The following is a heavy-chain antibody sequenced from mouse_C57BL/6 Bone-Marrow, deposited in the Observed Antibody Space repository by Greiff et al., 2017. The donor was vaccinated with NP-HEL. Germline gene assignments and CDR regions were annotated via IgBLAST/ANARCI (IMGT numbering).Heavy chain of an antibody. Sequence: QVQLQQPGAELVKPGASVKLSCKASGYTFTSYWITWVRQRPGQGLGWIGVIYPGGGGTTYNEKFKGKATLTLDTSSSTAYMQLSSLTSEDSAVYYCAREGENSSGLAWFAYWGQGTLVTVSA. CDR1: GYTFTSYW. V-gene: IGHV1-55*01. CDR2: IYPGGGGT. J-gene: IGHJ3*01. CDR3: AREGENSSGLAWFAY. D-gene: IGHD3-2*02.